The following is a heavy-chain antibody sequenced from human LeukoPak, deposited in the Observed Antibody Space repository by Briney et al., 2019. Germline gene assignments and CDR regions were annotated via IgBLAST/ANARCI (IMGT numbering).Heavy chain of an antibody. Sequence: SETLSLTCTVSGYSISSGYYWGWIRQPPGKGLEWIGSIYHSGSTYYNPSLKSRVTISVDTSKNQFSLKLSSVTAADTAVYYCARARIGGIVVVPAARDAFDIWGQGTMVTVSS. CDR2: IYHSGST. J-gene: IGHJ3*02. D-gene: IGHD2-2*01. CDR1: GYSISSGYY. CDR3: ARARIGGIVVVPAARDAFDI. V-gene: IGHV4-38-2*02.